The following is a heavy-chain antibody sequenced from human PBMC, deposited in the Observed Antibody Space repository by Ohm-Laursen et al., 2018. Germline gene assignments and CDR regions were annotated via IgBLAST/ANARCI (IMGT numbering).Heavy chain of an antibody. CDR3: ARDLGFAAPMDV. V-gene: IGHV4-59*12. D-gene: IGHD7-27*01. Sequence: SDTLSLTCTVSGGSISSYYWSWIRQPPGKGLEWIGYIYYSGSTNYNPSLKSRVTMSVDTSKNQLSLKVNSVTAADTAVYYCARDLGFAAPMDVWGQGTTVTVSS. CDR1: GGSISSYY. J-gene: IGHJ6*02. CDR2: IYYSGST.